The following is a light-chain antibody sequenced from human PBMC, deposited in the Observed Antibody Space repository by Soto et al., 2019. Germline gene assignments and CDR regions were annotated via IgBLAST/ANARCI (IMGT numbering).Light chain of an antibody. Sequence: NFMLTQPHSVSESPGKTVTISCTRSSGSIASNYVQWYQQRPGSAPTTVIYEDNQRPSGVPDRFSGSIDSSSNSASLTISGLKTEDEADYYCQSYDSSNPPRVFGGGTKLTVL. V-gene: IGLV6-57*03. CDR2: EDN. CDR3: QSYDSSNPPRV. CDR1: SGSIASNY. J-gene: IGLJ3*02.